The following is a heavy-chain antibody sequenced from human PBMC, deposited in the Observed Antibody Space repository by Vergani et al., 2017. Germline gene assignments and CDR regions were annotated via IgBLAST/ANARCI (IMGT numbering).Heavy chain of an antibody. D-gene: IGHD4-23*01. J-gene: IGHJ6*02. CDR1: GYTFTSYG. Sequence: QVQLVQSGAEVKKPGASVKVSCKASGYTFTSYGISWVRQAPGQGLEWMGWISAYNGNTNYAQKLQGRVTMTTDTSTSTAYMELRSLRSDDTPVYYCAGDLAHYGGNSFVASYYYYYGMDVWGQGTTVTVSS. CDR3: AGDLAHYGGNSFVASYYYYYGMDV. CDR2: ISAYNGNT. V-gene: IGHV1-18*01.